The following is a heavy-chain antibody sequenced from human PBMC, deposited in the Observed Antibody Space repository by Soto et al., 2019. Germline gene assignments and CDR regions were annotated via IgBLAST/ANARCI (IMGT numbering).Heavy chain of an antibody. V-gene: IGHV4-31*03. D-gene: IGHD4-4*01. CDR2: IYYSGST. CDR1: GGSISSGGYY. CDR3: ARGSRDDYNPRPYYFDY. J-gene: IGHJ4*02. Sequence: SETLSLTCTVSGGSISSGGYYWSWIRQHPGKGLEWIGYIYYSGSTYYNPSLKSRVTISVDTSKNQFSLKLSSVTAADTAVYYCARGSRDDYNPRPYYFDYWGQGTLVTVSS.